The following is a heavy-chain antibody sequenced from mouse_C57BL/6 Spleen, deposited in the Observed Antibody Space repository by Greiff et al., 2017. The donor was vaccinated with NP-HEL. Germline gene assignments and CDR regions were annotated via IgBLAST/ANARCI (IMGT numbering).Heavy chain of an antibody. V-gene: IGHV3-6*01. CDR3: ARGSSYPYYFDY. J-gene: IGHJ2*01. Sequence: EVQLQESGPGLVKPSQSLSLTCSVTGYSITSGYYWNWIRQFPGNKLEWMGYISYDGSNNYNPSLKNRISITRETSKNQFFLKLNSVTTEDTATYYCARGSSYPYYFDYWGQGTTLTVSS. D-gene: IGHD1-1*01. CDR2: ISYDGSN. CDR1: GYSITSGYY.